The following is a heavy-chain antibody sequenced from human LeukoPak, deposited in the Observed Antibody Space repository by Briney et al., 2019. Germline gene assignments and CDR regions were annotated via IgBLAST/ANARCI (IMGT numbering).Heavy chain of an antibody. CDR2: ISYDGSNK. Sequence: PGGSLRLSCAASGFTFSSYAMHWVRQAPGKGLEWVAVISYDGSNKYHADSVKGRFTISRDNSKNTLYLQMNSLRAEDTAVYYCAKDYEYFQHWGQGTLVTVSS. V-gene: IGHV3-30*04. CDR1: GFTFSSYA. CDR3: AKDYEYFQH. J-gene: IGHJ1*01.